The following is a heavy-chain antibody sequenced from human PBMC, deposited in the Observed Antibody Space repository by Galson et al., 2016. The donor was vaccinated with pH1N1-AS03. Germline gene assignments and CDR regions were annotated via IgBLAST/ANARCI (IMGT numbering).Heavy chain of an antibody. Sequence: SLRLSCAASGFTLRGFWRTGFARPQGRGLRGWATIKQNESEKSNVDSVKGRFTISKDNAKNSLFLQMNSLRAEDTAVYYCARGHVLKGFEYWGQGTLITVSS. V-gene: IGHV3-7*01. J-gene: IGHJ4*02. CDR2: IKQNESEK. CDR3: ARGHVLKGFEY. D-gene: IGHD3-9*01. CDR1: GFTLRGFW.